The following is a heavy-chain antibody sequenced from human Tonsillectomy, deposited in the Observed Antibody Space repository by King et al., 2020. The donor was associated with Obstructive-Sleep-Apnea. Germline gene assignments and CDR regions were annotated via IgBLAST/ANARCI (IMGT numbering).Heavy chain of an antibody. Sequence: EVQLVESGGGLVQPGRSLRLSCAASGFTVEDYAMHWVRQAPGKGLEWGSGISWNSGSIGYAYSVKCRFTISRDNAKNSLYLQMNSLRAEDTALYYCAKDSKIGYSYGLFDYWGQGTLVTVSS. CDR1: GFTVEDYA. V-gene: IGHV3-9*01. CDR2: ISWNSGSI. J-gene: IGHJ4*02. CDR3: AKDSKIGYSYGLFDY. D-gene: IGHD5-18*01.